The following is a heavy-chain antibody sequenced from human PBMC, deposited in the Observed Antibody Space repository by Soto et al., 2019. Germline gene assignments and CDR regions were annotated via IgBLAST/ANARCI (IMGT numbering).Heavy chain of an antibody. V-gene: IGHV1-2*02. Sequence: QVQLVQSGAEVKKPGASVKVSCKASGYTFTGYYMHWVRQAPGQGLEWMGWINPNSGCTNYAQNFQGRVTMTRDTSISTAYMELSRLRTDDTAVYYCVAEDSSGYYDSGAFDIWGQGTMVTVSS. CDR2: INPNSGCT. CDR3: VAEDSSGYYDSGAFDI. CDR1: GYTFTGYY. J-gene: IGHJ3*02. D-gene: IGHD3-22*01.